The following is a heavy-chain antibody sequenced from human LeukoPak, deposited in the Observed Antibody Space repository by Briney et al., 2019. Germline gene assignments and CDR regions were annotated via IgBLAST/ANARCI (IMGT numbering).Heavy chain of an antibody. D-gene: IGHD3-22*01. CDR2: ISAYNGYT. V-gene: IGHV1-18*01. CDR3: ARRARSDYYDSSDYFDY. J-gene: IGHJ4*02. Sequence: ASVKVSCKASGYTFTSYGISWVRQAPGQGLEWMGWISAYNGYTNYAQKLQGRVTMTTDTSTSTAYMELRSLRSDDTAVYYCARRARSDYYDSSDYFDYWGQGTLVTVS. CDR1: GYTFTSYG.